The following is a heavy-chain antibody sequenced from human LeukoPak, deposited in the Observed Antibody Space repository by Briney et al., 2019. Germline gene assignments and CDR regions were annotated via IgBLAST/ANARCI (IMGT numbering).Heavy chain of an antibody. J-gene: IGHJ5*02. CDR3: ARQLGDWNDWFDP. Sequence: PSETLSLTCTVSGGSMSTYYWSWIRQPPVKGLEWIGYIHYSGSTNYNPSLKNRVTISVDMSKNQFSLKLSSVTAADTAVYYCARQLGDWNDWFDPWGQGTLVTVSS. CDR2: IHYSGST. V-gene: IGHV4-59*08. CDR1: GGSMSTYY. D-gene: IGHD1-1*01.